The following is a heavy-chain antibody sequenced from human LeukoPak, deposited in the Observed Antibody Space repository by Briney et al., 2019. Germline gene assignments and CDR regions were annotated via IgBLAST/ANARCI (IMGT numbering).Heavy chain of an antibody. V-gene: IGHV4-59*08. Sequence: SETLSLTCTVSGGSISSYYWSWIRQPPGQGLEWIGYIYYSGSTNYNPSLKSRVTISVDTSKDQFYLKLSSVTAADTAVYYCARSVVVVPAAMGGYYYYYGMDVWGQGTTVTVSS. D-gene: IGHD2-2*01. CDR3: ARSVVVVPAAMGGYYYYYGMDV. CDR1: GGSISSYY. J-gene: IGHJ6*02. CDR2: IYYSGST.